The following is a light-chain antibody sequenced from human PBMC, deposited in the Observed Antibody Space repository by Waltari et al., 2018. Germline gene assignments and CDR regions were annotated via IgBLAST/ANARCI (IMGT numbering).Light chain of an antibody. CDR2: DAS. CDR1: QLVSRT. Sequence: EIVLTQSPGTLSLSPGERATLPCRASQLVSRTLAWNQPTPGQPPRPLIADASSRATGIPDRFSGSGSGTDFSLTISRLEPEDFAVYYCQKYGTLPATFGQGTKVEIK. V-gene: IGKV3-20*01. CDR3: QKYGTLPAT. J-gene: IGKJ1*01.